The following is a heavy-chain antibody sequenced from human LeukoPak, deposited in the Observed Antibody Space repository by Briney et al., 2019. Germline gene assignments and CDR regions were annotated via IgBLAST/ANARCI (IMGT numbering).Heavy chain of an antibody. CDR1: GGSISSYY. V-gene: IGHV3-23*01. CDR2: ISGGGGRT. CDR3: AKGRLVVTGIDY. D-gene: IGHD2-21*02. J-gene: IGHJ4*02. Sequence: ETLSLTCTVSGGSISSYYWSWVRQAPGKGLEWVSAISGGGGRTYYADSVKGRFTMSRDNSKNMLYLQMNSLGVEDTAVYYCAKGRLVVTGIDYWGQGTQVTVSS.